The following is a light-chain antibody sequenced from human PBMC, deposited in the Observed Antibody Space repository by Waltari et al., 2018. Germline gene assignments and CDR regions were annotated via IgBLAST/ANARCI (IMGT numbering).Light chain of an antibody. J-gene: IGLJ3*02. CDR1: NSNIGARHD. V-gene: IGLV1-40*01. CDR2: RDN. Sequence: QSVLTQPPSVSGAPWQRVTISCTGSNSNIGARHDVHWYQQVPGEAPRLLIYRDNNRPSGVPDRFSGSKSGTSASLAITGLQPEDEADYYCQSYDSSLSGVLFGGGTKLTVL. CDR3: QSYDSSLSGVL.